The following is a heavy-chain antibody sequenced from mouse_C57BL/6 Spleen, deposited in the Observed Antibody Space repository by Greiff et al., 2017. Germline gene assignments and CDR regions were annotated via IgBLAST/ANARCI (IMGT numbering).Heavy chain of an antibody. CDR3: AREGLYYYGSSLDY. CDR1: GYTFTDYY. V-gene: IGHV1-26*01. CDR2: INPNNGGT. Sequence: VQLQQSGPELVKPGASVKISCKASGYTFTDYYMNWVKQSHGKSLEWIGDINPNNGGTSYNQKFKGKATLTVDKSSSTAYMELRSLTSEDSAVYYCAREGLYYYGSSLDYWGQGTTLTVSS. D-gene: IGHD1-1*01. J-gene: IGHJ2*01.